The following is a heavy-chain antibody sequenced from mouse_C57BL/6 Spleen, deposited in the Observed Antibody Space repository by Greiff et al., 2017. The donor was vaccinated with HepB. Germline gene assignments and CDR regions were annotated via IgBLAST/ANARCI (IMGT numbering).Heavy chain of an antibody. D-gene: IGHD1-1*01. CDR1: GYTFTSYW. CDR3: ASITTVVAKGGYYFDY. CDR2: IHPSDSDT. Sequence: QVQLKQPGAELVKPGASVKVSCKASGYTFTSYWMHWVKQRPGQGLEWIGRIHPSDSDTNYNQKFKGKATLTVDKSSSTAYMQLSSLTSEDSAVYYCASITTVVAKGGYYFDYWGQGTTLTVSS. J-gene: IGHJ2*01. V-gene: IGHV1-74*01.